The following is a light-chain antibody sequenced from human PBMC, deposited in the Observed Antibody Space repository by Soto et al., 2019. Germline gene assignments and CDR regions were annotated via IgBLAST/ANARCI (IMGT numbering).Light chain of an antibody. CDR1: SSNIGAGYD. CDR3: QSHDSSLSGYV. CDR2: GDI. V-gene: IGLV1-40*01. Sequence: QSVLTQPPSVSGAPGQRVTISCTGSSSNIGAGYDVHWYQQFPGTAPKLLIYGDINRPSGVPDRFSGSRSGSSASLAITGLLPEDEADYYCQSHDSSLSGYVFGGGTKLTVL. J-gene: IGLJ3*02.